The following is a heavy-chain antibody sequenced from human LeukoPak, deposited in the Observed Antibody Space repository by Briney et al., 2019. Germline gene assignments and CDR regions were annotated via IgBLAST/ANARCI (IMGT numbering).Heavy chain of an antibody. Sequence: PGESLKISCKGSGYSFTSYWIGWVRQMPGKGLEWMGIIYPGDSDTRYSPSFQGQVTISADKSISTAYLQWSSLKASDTAMYYCARLGGSWIYYYYYGMDVWGKGTTVTVSS. D-gene: IGHD6-13*01. V-gene: IGHV5-51*01. CDR2: IYPGDSDT. CDR3: ARLGGSWIYYYYYGMDV. J-gene: IGHJ6*04. CDR1: GYSFTSYW.